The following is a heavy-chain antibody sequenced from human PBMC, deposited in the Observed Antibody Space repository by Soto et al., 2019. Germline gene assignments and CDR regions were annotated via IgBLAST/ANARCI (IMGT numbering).Heavy chain of an antibody. V-gene: IGHV1-69*13. CDR1: GGTFSSYA. Sequence: GASVKVSCKASGGTFSSYAISWVRQAPGQRLEWMGGIIPIFGTANYAQKFQGRVTITADESTSTAYMELSSLRSEDTAVYYCARVPYRGGGRLGWFDPWGQGTLVTVSS. J-gene: IGHJ5*02. CDR3: ARVPYRGGGRLGWFDP. D-gene: IGHD3-16*01. CDR2: IIPIFGTA.